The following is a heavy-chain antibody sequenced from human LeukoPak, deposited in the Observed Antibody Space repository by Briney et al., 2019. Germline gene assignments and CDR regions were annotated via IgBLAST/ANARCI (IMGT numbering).Heavy chain of an antibody. D-gene: IGHD1-1*01. J-gene: IGHJ4*02. V-gene: IGHV1-58*01. CDR1: GFIFIAD. CDR3: AANRQLGLGGFDY. Sequence: SVKVSCTASGFIFIADVQWVRQARGQRLEWIGWIVVGSGNTNYAQNFQERVTITRDMSTSTAYMELSSLRSDDTAVYYCAANRQLGLGGFDYWGQGTLVTVSS. CDR2: IVVGSGNT.